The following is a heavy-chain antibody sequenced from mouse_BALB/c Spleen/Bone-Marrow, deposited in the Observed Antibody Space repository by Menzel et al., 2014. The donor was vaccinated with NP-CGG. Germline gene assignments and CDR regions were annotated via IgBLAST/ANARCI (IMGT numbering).Heavy chain of an antibody. CDR2: IYPGTGTT. V-gene: IGHV1S132*01. J-gene: IGHJ2*01. CDR3: AKMGISTVNGTAYYFDY. Sequence: VQLQQSGAELVKPGASVKLSCKTSGYTFTSYWIQRVKQRPGQGLGWIGEIYPGTGTTYYNEKFKDKATLTIDTSSSTAYTQLRSQTSEDSAVYFCAKMGISTVNGTAYYFDYWGQGSTLTVSS. CDR1: GYTFTSYW. D-gene: IGHD2-4*01.